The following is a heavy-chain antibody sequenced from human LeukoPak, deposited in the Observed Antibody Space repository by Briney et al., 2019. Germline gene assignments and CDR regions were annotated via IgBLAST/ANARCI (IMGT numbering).Heavy chain of an antibody. CDR1: GGSISSGSYY. CDR2: IYTSGST. CDR3: ARAGSMDLNYFDY. V-gene: IGHV4-61*02. J-gene: IGHJ4*02. D-gene: IGHD2-2*01. Sequence: PSQTLSLTCTVSGGSISSGSYYWSWIRQPAGKGLEWIGRIYTSGSTNYNPSLKSRVTISVDTSKNQFSLKLSSVTAADTAVYYCARAGSMDLNYFDYWGQGTLVTVSS.